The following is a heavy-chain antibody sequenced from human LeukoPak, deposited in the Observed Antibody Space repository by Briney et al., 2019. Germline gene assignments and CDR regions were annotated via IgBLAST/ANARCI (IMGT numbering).Heavy chain of an antibody. CDR1: AYIFTGYY. J-gene: IGHJ4*02. D-gene: IGHD1-1*01. Sequence: GTSVKVSCKASAYIFTGYYMHWVRQAPGQGLEWMGWINLDSGGTSYAQKFQGRVTMTRDTSVSAAYLDLSGLRSDDTAVYYCARVGTTTGGAYDYWGQGTLVTVSS. V-gene: IGHV1-2*02. CDR2: INLDSGGT. CDR3: ARVGTTTGGAYDY.